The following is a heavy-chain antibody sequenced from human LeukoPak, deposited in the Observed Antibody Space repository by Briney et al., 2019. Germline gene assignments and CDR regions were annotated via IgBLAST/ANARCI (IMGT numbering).Heavy chain of an antibody. V-gene: IGHV3-23*01. CDR3: ANYDSSSYFYSFFDY. CDR2: ISGSGGST. CDR1: GFTFSSYA. J-gene: IGHJ4*02. D-gene: IGHD3-22*01. Sequence: GGSLRLSCAASGFTFSSYAMSWVRQAPGKGLEWVTGISGSGGSTYYADSVKGRSTVSRDNSKNTLYLQMNSLRAEDTAVYYCANYDSSSYFYSFFDYWGQGTLVTVSS.